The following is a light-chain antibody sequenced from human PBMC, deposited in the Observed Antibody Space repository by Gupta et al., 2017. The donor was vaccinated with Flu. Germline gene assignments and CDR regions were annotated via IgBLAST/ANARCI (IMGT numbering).Light chain of an antibody. CDR2: GAS. Sequence: PSSLSASLGDRVTLTSRASQSIGNDLNWYKQKAGKAPKLLLFGASKPQSGVPSRFSGSGSGTDFTLTISGLQDEDFATYYCQQTVSNRYTFGLGTRVKIK. V-gene: IGKV1-39*01. J-gene: IGKJ2*01. CDR1: QSIGND. CDR3: QQTVSNRYT.